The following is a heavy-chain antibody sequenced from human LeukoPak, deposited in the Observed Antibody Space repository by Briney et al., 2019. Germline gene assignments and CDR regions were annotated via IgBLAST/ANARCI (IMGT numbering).Heavy chain of an antibody. CDR2: INPNSGGT. Sequence: ASVKVSCKASGYTFTGYYMHWVRQAPGQGLEWMGWINPNSGGTNYAQKFQGRVTMTRDMSISTAYMELSRLRSDDTAVYYCARSVRGKRPMGLDYWGQGTLVTVSS. J-gene: IGHJ4*02. V-gene: IGHV1-2*02. CDR3: ARSVRGKRPMGLDY. CDR1: GYTFTGYY. D-gene: IGHD3-10*01.